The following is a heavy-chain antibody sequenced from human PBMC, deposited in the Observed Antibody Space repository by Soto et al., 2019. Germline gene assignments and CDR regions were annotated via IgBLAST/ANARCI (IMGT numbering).Heavy chain of an antibody. Sequence: SETLSLTCAVYGGSFSGYYWSWIRRPPGKGLEWIGEINHSGSTNYNPSLKSRVTISVDTSKNQFSLKLSSVTAADTAVYYCAKGLGGSSGWFHYYYGMDVWGQGTTVT. D-gene: IGHD6-19*01. CDR2: INHSGST. CDR3: AKGLGGSSGWFHYYYGMDV. J-gene: IGHJ6*02. CDR1: GGSFSGYY. V-gene: IGHV4-34*01.